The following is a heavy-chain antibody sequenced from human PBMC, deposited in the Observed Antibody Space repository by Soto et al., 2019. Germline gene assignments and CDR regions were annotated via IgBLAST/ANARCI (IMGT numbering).Heavy chain of an antibody. CDR1: GYTVTSYG. V-gene: IGHV1-18*01. CDR3: ARDMSESGVNTLSDDY. Sequence: AAGKVSCKASGYTVTSYGISWVRQAPGEGLEWMGWISAYNGNTNYAQKLQGRFTMTTDTSTSTANMKLMSLRSDDTAVYYCARDMSESGVNTLSDDYCGQGSPDTVSS. CDR2: ISAYNGNT. D-gene: IGHD3-10*01. J-gene: IGHJ4*02.